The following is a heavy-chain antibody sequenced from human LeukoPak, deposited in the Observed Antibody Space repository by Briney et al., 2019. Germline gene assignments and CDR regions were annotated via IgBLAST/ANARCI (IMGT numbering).Heavy chain of an antibody. J-gene: IGHJ5*02. CDR3: ARDQAAAAGRGAWFDP. V-gene: IGHV1-46*01. Sequence: ASVKVCCKASGYTFTSYYMHWVRQAPGQGLEWMGIINPRGGSTSYAQKFQGRVTMTRDMSMSTVYMELSSLRSEDTAVYYCARDQAAAAGRGAWFDPWGQGTLVTVSS. CDR2: INPRGGST. CDR1: GYTFTSYY. D-gene: IGHD6-13*01.